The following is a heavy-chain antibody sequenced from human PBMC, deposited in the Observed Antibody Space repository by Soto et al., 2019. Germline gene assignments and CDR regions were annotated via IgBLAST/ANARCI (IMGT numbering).Heavy chain of an antibody. CDR3: AKLTTS. J-gene: IGHJ5*02. Sequence: GGSLRLSCAASGFTFFSSAMSWVRQAPGKGLEWVSTTTNSGGTYYADSVKSRFTISRDNSKNTLYLQMNSLSAEDTAVYYCAKLTTSWGQGTLVTVSS. CDR1: GFTFFSSA. CDR2: TTNSGGT. V-gene: IGHV3-23*01.